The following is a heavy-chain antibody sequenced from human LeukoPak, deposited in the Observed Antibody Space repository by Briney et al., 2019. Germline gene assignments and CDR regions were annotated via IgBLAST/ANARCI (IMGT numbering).Heavy chain of an antibody. CDR3: ATSYDSSGYYLYYFDY. J-gene: IGHJ4*02. V-gene: IGHV1-69*01. Sequence: SVKVSCKASGGTFSSYAISWVRQAPGQGLEWMGGIIPIFGTANYAQKFQGRVTITADESTSTAYMELSSLRSEDTAVYYCATSYDSSGYYLYYFDYWGQGTLVAVSS. D-gene: IGHD3-22*01. CDR2: IIPIFGTA. CDR1: GGTFSSYA.